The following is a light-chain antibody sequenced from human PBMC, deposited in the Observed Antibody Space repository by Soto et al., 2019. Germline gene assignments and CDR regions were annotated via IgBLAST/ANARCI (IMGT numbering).Light chain of an antibody. CDR3: SSYTSSSTWV. CDR1: SRDVGGYNY. Sequence: QSVLTQPASVSGSPGQSITISCTGTSRDVGGYNYVSWYQQHPGKAPKLMIYEVTNRPSGVSDRFSGSRFGNTASLTISGLQAEDESDYYCSSYTSSSTWVFGGGTKRTVL. CDR2: EVT. J-gene: IGLJ3*02. V-gene: IGLV2-14*01.